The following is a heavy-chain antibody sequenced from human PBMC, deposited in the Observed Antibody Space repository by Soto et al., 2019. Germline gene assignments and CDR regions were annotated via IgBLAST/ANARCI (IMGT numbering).Heavy chain of an antibody. D-gene: IGHD3-10*01. Sequence: SLRLSWAASGFTFSSSAMSWVRQAPGKGLEWVSAISGSGGSTYYADSVKGRFTISRDNSKNTLYLQMNGLRAEDTAVYYCAKVLMVRAYKADYWGQGTLVTVSS. V-gene: IGHV3-23*01. J-gene: IGHJ4*02. CDR1: GFTFSSSA. CDR3: AKVLMVRAYKADY. CDR2: ISGSGGST.